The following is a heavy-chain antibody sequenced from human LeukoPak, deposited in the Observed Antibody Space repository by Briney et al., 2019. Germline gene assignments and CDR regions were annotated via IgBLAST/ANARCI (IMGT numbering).Heavy chain of an antibody. D-gene: IGHD3-10*01. J-gene: IGHJ4*02. V-gene: IGHV1-2*02. CDR3: ARGVTMVRGVIITRYFDY. Sequence: ASVKVSCKASGYTFTGYYMHWVRQAPGQRLEWMGWINPNSGGTNYAQKFQGRVTMTRDTSISTAYMELSRLRSDDTAVYYCARGVTMVRGVIITRYFDYWGQGTLVTVSS. CDR2: INPNSGGT. CDR1: GYTFTGYY.